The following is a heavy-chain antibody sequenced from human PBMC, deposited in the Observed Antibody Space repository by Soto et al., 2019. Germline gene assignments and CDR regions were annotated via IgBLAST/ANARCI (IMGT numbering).Heavy chain of an antibody. CDR2: INPSGGST. CDR1: GYTFTSYY. V-gene: IGHV1-46*03. Sequence: VKVSCKASGYTFTSYYMHCVRQAPGQGLEWMGIINPSGGSTSYAQKFQGRVTMTRDTSTSTVYMELSSLRSEDTAVYYCYSSCNDVWAFDIWGQGTMVTASS. CDR3: YSSCNDVWAFDI. J-gene: IGHJ3*02. D-gene: IGHD3-16*01.